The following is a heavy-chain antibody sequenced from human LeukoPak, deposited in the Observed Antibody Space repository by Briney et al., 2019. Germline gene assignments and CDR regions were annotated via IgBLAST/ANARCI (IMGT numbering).Heavy chain of an antibody. J-gene: IGHJ4*02. V-gene: IGHV3-21*06. CDR3: LRGDRRDY. CDR2: IDSSGGYM. CDR1: GFSFTTYW. Sequence: GGSLRLSCAASGFSFTTYWMSWVRQAPGKGLEWVSSIDSSGGYMFYADSVKGRFIISRDNAKDSLYLQMNSLRVEDTAVYYCLRGDRRDYWGQGTLVTVSS.